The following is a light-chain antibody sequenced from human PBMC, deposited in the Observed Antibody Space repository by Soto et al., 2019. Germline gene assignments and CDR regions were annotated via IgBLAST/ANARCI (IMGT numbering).Light chain of an antibody. Sequence: EIVLTQSPGTLSLSPGERATLSCRASQSVSNNYLAWYQQRPGQAPRLLIYGASSRATGIPDRFSGSGSGTDFTLAISRLEPEVIAVYYCQHYCDSPRTFGQGTEVEIK. CDR3: QHYCDSPRT. CDR1: QSVSNNY. V-gene: IGKV3-20*01. CDR2: GAS. J-gene: IGKJ1*01.